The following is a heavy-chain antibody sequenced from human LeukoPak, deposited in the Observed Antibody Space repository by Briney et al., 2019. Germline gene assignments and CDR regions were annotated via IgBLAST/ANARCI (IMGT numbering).Heavy chain of an antibody. CDR1: GGSVSSSRYY. Sequence: PTETLSLTCTVSGGSVSSSRYYWGWIRQPPGKGLEWIGSIYYRGSTYYTPSLKSRVTISVDTSKNQFSLRLTSVTAADTAVYYCAKHLYYYDGSGYKTPFDYWGQGPLVTVSS. V-gene: IGHV4-39*01. CDR3: AKHLYYYDGSGYKTPFDY. CDR2: IYYRGST. J-gene: IGHJ4*02. D-gene: IGHD3-22*01.